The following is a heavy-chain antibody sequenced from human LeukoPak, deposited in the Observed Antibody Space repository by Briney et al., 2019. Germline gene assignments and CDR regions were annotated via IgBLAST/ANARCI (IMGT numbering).Heavy chain of an antibody. CDR3: ATRYSSSHYYYMDV. CDR2: INTNTGNP. CDR1: GYSFTSYG. J-gene: IGHJ6*03. D-gene: IGHD6-13*01. V-gene: IGHV7-4-1*02. Sequence: ASVKVSCKASGYSFTSYGMNWVRQAPGQGLERLGWINTNTGNPTYGQGFRGRFVFSMDTSVSTAYVQISSLKADDTAVYYCATRYSSSHYYYMDVWGEGTTVTVSS.